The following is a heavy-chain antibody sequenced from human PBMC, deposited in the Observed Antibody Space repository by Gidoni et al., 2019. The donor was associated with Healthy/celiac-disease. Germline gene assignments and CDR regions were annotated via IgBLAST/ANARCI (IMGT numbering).Heavy chain of an antibody. D-gene: IGHD1-26*01. CDR1: GGSISSSSYY. V-gene: IGHV4-39*01. CDR3: ARKYGWELMEAYFDY. Sequence: QLQLQESGPGLVKPSETLSLTCTVSGGSISSSSYYWGWIRQPPGKGLEWIGSIYYSGSTYYNPSLKSRVTISVDTSKNQFSLKLSSVTAADTAVYYCARKYGWELMEAYFDYWGQGTLVTVSS. J-gene: IGHJ4*02. CDR2: IYYSGST.